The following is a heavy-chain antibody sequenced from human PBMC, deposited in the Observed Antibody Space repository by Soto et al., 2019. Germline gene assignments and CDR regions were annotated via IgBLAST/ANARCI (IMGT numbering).Heavy chain of an antibody. D-gene: IGHD2-2*02. CDR1: GGSISSGGYY. J-gene: IGHJ6*03. Sequence: QVQLQESGPGLVKPSQTLSLTCTVSGGSISSGGYYWTWIRQHPGKGLEWIGYIYYNGNTYYNPSLKSRVTISIDTSKSQFALNLASVTAADTAVYFCARPNTPYYYYMDVWGKGTTVTVSS. CDR3: ARPNTPYYYYMDV. V-gene: IGHV4-31*03. CDR2: IYYNGNT.